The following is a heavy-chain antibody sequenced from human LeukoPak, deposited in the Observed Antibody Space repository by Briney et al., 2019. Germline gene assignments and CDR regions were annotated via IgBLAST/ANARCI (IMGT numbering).Heavy chain of an antibody. V-gene: IGHV4-34*01. D-gene: IGHD1-14*01. CDR2: ISHSGST. Sequence: SETLSLICGVDGGSFSDYYWSWIRQPPGKGLEWIGEISHSGSTNYNPSLKSRATISLDTSNNQFSLKLSSVTAADTAVYYCGRGPRNMNSYYYYLDVWGKGTTVTVSS. CDR3: GRGPRNMNSYYYYLDV. J-gene: IGHJ6*03. CDR1: GGSFSDYY.